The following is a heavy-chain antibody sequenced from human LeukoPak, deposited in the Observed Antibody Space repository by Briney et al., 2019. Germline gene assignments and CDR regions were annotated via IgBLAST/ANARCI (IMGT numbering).Heavy chain of an antibody. CDR1: GYTFTGYY. CDR2: INPNSGGT. D-gene: IGHD1-26*01. Sequence: ASVKVSCKASGYTFTGYYMHWVRHAPGQGLEWMGWINPNSGGTNYAQKFQGRVTMTRDTSISTAYMELSSLRSEDTAVYYCARDSRRELLHAFDIWGQGTMVTVSS. J-gene: IGHJ3*02. CDR3: ARDSRRELLHAFDI. V-gene: IGHV1-2*02.